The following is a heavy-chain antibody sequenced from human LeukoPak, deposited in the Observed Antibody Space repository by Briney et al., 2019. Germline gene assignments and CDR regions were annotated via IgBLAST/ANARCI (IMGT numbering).Heavy chain of an antibody. CDR1: GYSINSGYY. D-gene: IGHD1-7*01. CDR3: ARRDTGTTGFDY. J-gene: IGHJ4*02. V-gene: IGHV4-38-2*02. CDR2: IYYSGST. Sequence: PSETLSLTCTVSGYSINSGYYWSWIRQPPGKRLEWIGSIYYSGSTNYNPSLKSRVTISVDTSKNQFSLKLSSVTTADTAVYYCARRDTGTTGFDYWGQGTLVTVSS.